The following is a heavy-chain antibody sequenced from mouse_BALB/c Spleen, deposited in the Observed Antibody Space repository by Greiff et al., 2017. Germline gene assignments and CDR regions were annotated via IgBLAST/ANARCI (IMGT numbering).Heavy chain of an antibody. D-gene: IGHD1-1*02. Sequence: DVMLVESGGGLVQPGGSRKLSCAASGFTFSSFGMHWVRQAPEKGLEWVAYISSGSSTIYYAETVKGRFTISRDNPKNTLFLQMTSLRSEDTAMYYCARSWAYYGGWYFDVWGAGTTVTVSS. V-gene: IGHV5-17*02. J-gene: IGHJ1*01. CDR2: ISSGSSTI. CDR1: GFTFSSFG. CDR3: ARSWAYYGGWYFDV.